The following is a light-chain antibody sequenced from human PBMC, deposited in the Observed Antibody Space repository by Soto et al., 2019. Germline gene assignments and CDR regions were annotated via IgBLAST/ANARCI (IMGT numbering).Light chain of an antibody. CDR3: QQYNNWPPWT. V-gene: IGKV3-15*01. CDR1: QGVSSN. J-gene: IGKJ2*02. CDR2: GAS. Sequence: EIVMTQSPATLSVAPGERATLSCRASQGVSSNLAWYQQKPGQAPRLLIYGASTRATGIPARFSGSGAGPEFSLTISSLQSEDFAVYYCQQYNNWPPWTFGQGTKLAIK.